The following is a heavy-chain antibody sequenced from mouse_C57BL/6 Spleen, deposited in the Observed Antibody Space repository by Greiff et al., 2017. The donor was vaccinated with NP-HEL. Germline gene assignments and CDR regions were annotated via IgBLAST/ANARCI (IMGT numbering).Heavy chain of an antibody. V-gene: IGHV1-53*01. D-gene: IGHD2-2*01. Sequence: QVHVKQPGTELVKPGASVKLSCKASGYTFTSYWMHWVKQRPGQGLEWIGNINPSNGGTNYNEKFKSKATLTVDKSSSTAYMQLSSLTSEDSAVYYCARGVTGGAMDYWGQGTSVTVSS. J-gene: IGHJ4*01. CDR3: ARGVTGGAMDY. CDR1: GYTFTSYW. CDR2: INPSNGGT.